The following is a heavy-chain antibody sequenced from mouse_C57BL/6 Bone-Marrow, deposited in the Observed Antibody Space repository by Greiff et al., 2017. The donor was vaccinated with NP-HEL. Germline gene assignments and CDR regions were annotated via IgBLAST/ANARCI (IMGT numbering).Heavy chain of an antibody. CDR3: ARHMVYYFDY. CDR1: GFTFSSYG. J-gene: IGHJ2*01. Sequence: EVQVVESGGDLVKPGGSLKLSCAASGFTFSSYGMSWVRQTPDKRLEWVATISSGGSYTYYPDSVKGRFTISRDNAKNTLYLQMSSLKSEDTAMYYCARHMVYYFDYWGQGTTLTVSS. D-gene: IGHD1-1*02. CDR2: ISSGGSYT. V-gene: IGHV5-6*01.